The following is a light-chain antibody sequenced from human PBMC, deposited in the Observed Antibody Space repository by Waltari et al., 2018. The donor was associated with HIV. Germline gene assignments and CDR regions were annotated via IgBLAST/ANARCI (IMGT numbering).Light chain of an antibody. J-gene: IGKJ2*01. CDR1: QSVLFNSKNRNS. V-gene: IGKV4-1*01. CDR2: WAS. CDR3: QQYFSTLYT. Sequence: DIVLTQSPDSLAVSLGERATINCKSSQSVLFNSKNRNSLAWYQQKPGQPPTLLIYWASTRESGVPDRFSGSGSGTDFTLTISSLQAEDVAVYFCQQYFSTLYTFGQGTKLEIK.